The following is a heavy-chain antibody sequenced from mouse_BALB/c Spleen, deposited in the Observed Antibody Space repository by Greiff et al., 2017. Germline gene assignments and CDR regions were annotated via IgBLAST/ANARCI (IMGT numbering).Heavy chain of an antibody. D-gene: IGHD2-14*01. CDR2: IYPGNVNT. J-gene: IGHJ4*01. CDR3: ARSYYRYDEGGAMDY. V-gene: IGHV1S56*01. Sequence: VQLHQSGPELVKPGASVRISCKASGYTFTSYYIHWVKQRPGQGLEWIGWIYPGNVNTKYNEKFKGKATLTADKSSSTAYMQLSSLTSEDSAVYFCARSYYRYDEGGAMDYWGQGTSVTVSS. CDR1: GYTFTSYY.